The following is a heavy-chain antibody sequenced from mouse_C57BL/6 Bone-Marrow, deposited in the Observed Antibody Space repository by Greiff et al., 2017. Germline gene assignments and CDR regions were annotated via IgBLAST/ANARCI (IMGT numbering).Heavy chain of an antibody. CDR3: ARDRFHYYGSSSYWYFDV. J-gene: IGHJ1*03. D-gene: IGHD1-1*01. CDR1: GYTFTSYW. Sequence: QVQLQQPGAELVRPGSSVKLSCKASGYTFTSYWMHWVKQRPIQGLEWIGNIDPSDSETHYNQKFKDKATLTVDKSSSTAYMQLRSLTSEDSAFYVCARDRFHYYGSSSYWYFDVWGTGTTVTVSS. V-gene: IGHV1-52*01. CDR2: IDPSDSET.